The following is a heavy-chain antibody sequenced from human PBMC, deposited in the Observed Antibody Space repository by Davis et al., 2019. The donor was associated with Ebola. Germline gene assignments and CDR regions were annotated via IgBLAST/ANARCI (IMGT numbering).Heavy chain of an antibody. CDR2: IYYTGST. J-gene: IGHJ6*04. CDR1: GGSISGYY. Sequence: SETLSLTCTVSGGSISGYYWSWIRQPPGKGLEYIGYIYYTGSTKYSPSLNSRVTISVETSTNQFSLKLRSVTAADTAVYYCARGLRFLEWYSYGMDIWGKGTTVTVSS. CDR3: ARGLRFLEWYSYGMDI. D-gene: IGHD3-3*01. V-gene: IGHV4-59*01.